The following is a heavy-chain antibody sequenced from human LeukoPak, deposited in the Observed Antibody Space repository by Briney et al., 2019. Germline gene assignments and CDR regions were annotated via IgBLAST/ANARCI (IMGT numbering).Heavy chain of an antibody. CDR2: ISWNSGSI. V-gene: IGHV3-9*01. CDR1: GFTFDDYA. D-gene: IGHD6-19*01. Sequence: PGRSLRLSCAASGFTFDDYAMHWVRQAPGKGLEWVSGISWNSGSIDYADSVKGRFTISRDNAKNSLYLQMNSLRAEDTALYYCAKGSGIAVAESSDYWGQGTQVTVSS. CDR3: AKGSGIAVAESSDY. J-gene: IGHJ4*02.